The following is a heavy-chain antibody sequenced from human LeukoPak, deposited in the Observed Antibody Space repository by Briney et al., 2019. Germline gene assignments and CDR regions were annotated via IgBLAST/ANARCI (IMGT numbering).Heavy chain of an antibody. J-gene: IGHJ6*02. D-gene: IGHD4-17*01. CDR2: IYPGDSDT. V-gene: IGHV5-51*01. CDR3: ARLGLRCPPCYYYGMDV. CDR1: GYSFTSYW. Sequence: PGASLKISCQGSGYSFTSYWIGWVRQMPGKGLEWMGIIYPGDSDTRYSPSFQGQVTISADKSISTAYLQWSSLKASDTAMYYCARLGLRCPPCYYYGMDVWGQGTTVTVSS.